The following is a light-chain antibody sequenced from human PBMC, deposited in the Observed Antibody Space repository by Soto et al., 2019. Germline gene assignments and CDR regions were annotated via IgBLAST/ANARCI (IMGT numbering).Light chain of an antibody. Sequence: QSALTQPPSASGSPGQSVTISCTGTSSDVGAYDYVSWYQRHPGKAPKLILYEVNKRPSGIPDRFSGSKSGNTASLTVSGLQAEDEADYYCYSYRGSVTLQVFGGGTKVTVL. CDR2: EVN. CDR1: SSDVGAYDY. V-gene: IGLV2-8*01. CDR3: YSYRGSVTLQV. J-gene: IGLJ3*02.